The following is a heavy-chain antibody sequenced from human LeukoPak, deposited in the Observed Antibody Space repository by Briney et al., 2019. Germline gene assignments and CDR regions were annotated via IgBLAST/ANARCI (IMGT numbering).Heavy chain of an antibody. D-gene: IGHD3-3*01. CDR3: ARDAYYDFWSAISTGHYYYYYMDV. J-gene: IGHJ6*03. CDR1: GGSISSYY. Sequence: PSETLSLTCTLSGGSISSYYWSWIRQPPGRGLEWVGYIFYSGSTNYNRSCESRVTISLDTSKNQFSLKLSSVTAADTAVYYCARDAYYDFWSAISTGHYYYYYMDVWGKGTTVTVSS. CDR2: IFYSGST. V-gene: IGHV4-59*13.